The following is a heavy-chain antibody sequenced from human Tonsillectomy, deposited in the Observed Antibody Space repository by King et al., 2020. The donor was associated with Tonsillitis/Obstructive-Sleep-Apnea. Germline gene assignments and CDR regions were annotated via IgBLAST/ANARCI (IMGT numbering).Heavy chain of an antibody. CDR1: GGSISSGGYS. V-gene: IGHV4-30-2*01. CDR3: ARVLVEATVGRIFDY. D-gene: IGHD4-23*01. Sequence: LQLQESGSGLVKPSQTLSLTCAVSGGSISSGGYSWSWIRQPPGKGLEWIGYIYHSGSTYYNPSLKSRVTISVDRSKNQFSLKLSSVTAADTAVYYCARVLVEATVGRIFDYWGQGTLVTVSS. J-gene: IGHJ4*02. CDR2: IYHSGST.